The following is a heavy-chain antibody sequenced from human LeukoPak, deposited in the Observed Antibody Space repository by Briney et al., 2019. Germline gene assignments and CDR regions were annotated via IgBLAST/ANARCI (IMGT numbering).Heavy chain of an antibody. Sequence: ASVKVSCKASGYRFTNFGITWVRQAPGQGLEWMGWISAYNGNTNYAQKLQGRVTMTTDTSTSTAYMELRSLRSDDTAVYYCARTGYSSGSLDYWGQGTLVTVSS. CDR2: ISAYNGNT. D-gene: IGHD6-19*01. J-gene: IGHJ4*02. CDR3: ARTGYSSGSLDY. V-gene: IGHV1-18*01. CDR1: GYRFTNFG.